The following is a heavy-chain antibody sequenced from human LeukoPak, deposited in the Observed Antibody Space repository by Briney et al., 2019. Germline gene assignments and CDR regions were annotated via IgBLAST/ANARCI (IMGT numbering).Heavy chain of an antibody. CDR1: ESNFGDYG. CDR2: IRSKTYGGKA. D-gene: IGHD2-2*01. J-gene: IGHJ4*02. Sequence: GRSLIPSCTASESNFGDYGLSKIRQPPGKDLEGLSFIRSKTYGGKAEYAASVKGGLTISRDDFKGSAYMQMDRLKSEDTAVYYCSRGDTVPGAKYYFDHWGEGILVTVS. V-gene: IGHV3-49*03. CDR3: SRGDTVPGAKYYFDH.